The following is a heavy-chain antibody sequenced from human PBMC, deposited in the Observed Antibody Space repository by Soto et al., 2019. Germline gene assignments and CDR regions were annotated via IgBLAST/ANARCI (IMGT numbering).Heavy chain of an antibody. V-gene: IGHV1-2*02. Sequence: VASVKGSCKASGYTFTGYYLHWVRQAPGQGPEWVGKIDPDSGDTDQSQKFQGRVTLTRDTAIDTAYMELTRLTLDDTAIYYCTRGSLEWGQGTLVTVSS. CDR3: TRGSLE. CDR2: IDPDSGDT. CDR1: GYTFTGYY. J-gene: IGHJ4*02.